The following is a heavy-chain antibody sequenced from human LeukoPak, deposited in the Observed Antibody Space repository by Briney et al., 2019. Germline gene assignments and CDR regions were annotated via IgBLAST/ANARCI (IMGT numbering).Heavy chain of an antibody. V-gene: IGHV3-30*02. D-gene: IGHD5-18*01. Sequence: GGSLRLSCAASGFTFSSYGMHWVRQAPGKGLEWVAFIRYDGSNKYYADSVKGRFTISRDNSKNTLYLQMNSLRAEDTAVYYCAAVDTAMVILSYYYYMDVWGKGTTVTVSS. CDR2: IRYDGSNK. CDR3: AAVDTAMVILSYYYYMDV. CDR1: GFTFSSYG. J-gene: IGHJ6*03.